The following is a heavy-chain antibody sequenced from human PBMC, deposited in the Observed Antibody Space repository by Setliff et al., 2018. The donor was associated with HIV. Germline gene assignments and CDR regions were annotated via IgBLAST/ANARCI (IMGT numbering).Heavy chain of an antibody. CDR3: TTDLGSGRFSWNNN. J-gene: IGHJ4*02. CDR2: IKSKTDGGTA. CDR1: GFTFKDVW. V-gene: IGHV3-15*01. D-gene: IGHD1-26*01. Sequence: GGSLRLSCAASGFTFKDVWMAWVRQAPGKGLEWVGRIKSKTDGGTADYITAVQGRSTISRDDSQNRLFLEMNGLKTEDTGVYYCTTDLGSGRFSWNNNWGQGTLVTVSS.